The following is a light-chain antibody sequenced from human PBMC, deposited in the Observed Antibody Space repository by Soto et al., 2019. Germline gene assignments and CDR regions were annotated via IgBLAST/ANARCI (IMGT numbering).Light chain of an antibody. CDR3: QQYGSSPLT. Sequence: ERVMTQSPATLSLSPGERASLSCRASQSISGRYLAWYQQKPGQAPRLLIYDASSRATGIPDRFSGSGSGTDFILTISRLEPEDFAVYYCQQYGSSPLTFGGGTKVEIK. V-gene: IGKV3-20*01. J-gene: IGKJ4*01. CDR2: DAS. CDR1: QSISGRY.